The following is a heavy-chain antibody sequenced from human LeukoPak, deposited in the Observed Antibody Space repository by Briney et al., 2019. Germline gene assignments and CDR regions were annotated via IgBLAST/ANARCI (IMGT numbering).Heavy chain of an antibody. V-gene: IGHV3-23*01. Sequence: GGSLRLSCAASGFTLSSYAMSWVRQAPGKGLEWVSAISVSGNTYHADSVKGRFTISRDSSKNTLYLQMNRLRAEDAAVYYCAKFNAYYYYYYMDVWGKGTTVTISS. CDR1: GFTLSSYA. CDR2: ISVSGNT. J-gene: IGHJ6*03. CDR3: AKFNAYYYYYYMDV.